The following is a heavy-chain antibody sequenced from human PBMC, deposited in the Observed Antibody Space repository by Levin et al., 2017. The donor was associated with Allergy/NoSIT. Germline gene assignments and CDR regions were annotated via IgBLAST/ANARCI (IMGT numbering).Heavy chain of an antibody. Sequence: GESLKISCAASGFTFSSYVMSWVRQAPGKGLEWVSAISGSGGSTYHADSVKGRFTISRDNSKNTLYLQMNSLRAEDTAVYYCAKEFCLWFCGMDVWGQGTTVTVSS. CDR3: AKEFCLWFCGMDV. V-gene: IGHV3-23*01. D-gene: IGHD3-10*01. CDR1: GFTFSSYV. CDR2: ISGSGGST. J-gene: IGHJ6*02.